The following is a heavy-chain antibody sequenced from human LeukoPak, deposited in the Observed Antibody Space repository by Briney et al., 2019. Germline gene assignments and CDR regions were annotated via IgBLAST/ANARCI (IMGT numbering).Heavy chain of an antibody. CDR3: ARGNYYGSGSYYND. CDR1: GFTFSDYY. D-gene: IGHD3-10*01. V-gene: IGHV3-11*04. J-gene: IGHJ4*02. CDR2: ISSSGNTI. Sequence: GESLRLSCAASGFTFSDYYMTWIRQAPGKGLEWVSYISSSGNTIDYADSVKGRFTISRDNAKNSLYLQMNSLRAEDTAVYYCARGNYYGSGSYYNDWGQGTLVTVSS.